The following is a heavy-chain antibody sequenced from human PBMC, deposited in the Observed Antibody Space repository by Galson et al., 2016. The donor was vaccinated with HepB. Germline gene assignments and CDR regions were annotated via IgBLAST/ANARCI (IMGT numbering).Heavy chain of an antibody. CDR2: IISIFETP. CDR1: GGTFDSHT. Sequence: SVKVSCKASGGTFDSHTINWVRQAPGQGLEWMGGIISIFETPNYAQMVQGRVTITADKSTSTAYMELSSLTCKDTAIYYCAIVPEGSHSFAYWGQGTLVTVSS. J-gene: IGHJ4*02. CDR3: AIVPEGSHSFAY. V-gene: IGHV1-69*06.